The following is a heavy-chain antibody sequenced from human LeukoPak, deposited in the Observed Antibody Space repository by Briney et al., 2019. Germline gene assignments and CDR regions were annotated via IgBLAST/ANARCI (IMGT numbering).Heavy chain of an antibody. J-gene: IGHJ4*02. D-gene: IGHD3-22*01. CDR3: ARGLGRYYGSSGPWYFDY. CDR1: GYTFTGYY. V-gene: IGHV1-2*04. CDR2: IHPNSGGT. Sequence: ASVKVSCKASGYTFTGYYMHWVRQAPGQGLEWMGWIHPNSGGTNYAQKFQGWVTMTRDTSISTAYMELSRLRSDDTAVYYCARGLGRYYGSSGPWYFDYWGQGTLVTVSS.